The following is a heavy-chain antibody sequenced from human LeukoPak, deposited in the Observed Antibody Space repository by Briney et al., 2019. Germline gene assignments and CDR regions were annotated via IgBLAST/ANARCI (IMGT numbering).Heavy chain of an antibody. CDR3: ARGMDTAMVDDYYFDY. CDR1: GYTFTSYG. Sequence: ASVKVSCKASGYTFTSYGISWVRQAPGQGLEWMGIINPSGGSTSYAQKFQGRVTMTRDMSTSTVYMELSSLRSEDTAVYYCARGMDTAMVDDYYFDYWGQGTLVTVSS. D-gene: IGHD5-18*01. CDR2: INPSGGST. J-gene: IGHJ4*02. V-gene: IGHV1-46*01.